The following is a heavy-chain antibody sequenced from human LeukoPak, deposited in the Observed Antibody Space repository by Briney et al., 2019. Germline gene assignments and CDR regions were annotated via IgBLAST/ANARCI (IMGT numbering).Heavy chain of an antibody. CDR2: ISSSSSYI. D-gene: IGHD3-22*01. Sequence: PGGSLRLSCAASGFTFSSYSMNWVRQAPGKGLEWVSSISSSSSYIYYADSVKGRFTISRDNAKNSLYLQMSSLRAEDTAVYYCARDRGPYYYDSSGPHGYWCQGTLVTVSS. V-gene: IGHV3-21*01. CDR3: ARDRGPYYYDSSGPHGY. J-gene: IGHJ4*02. CDR1: GFTFSSYS.